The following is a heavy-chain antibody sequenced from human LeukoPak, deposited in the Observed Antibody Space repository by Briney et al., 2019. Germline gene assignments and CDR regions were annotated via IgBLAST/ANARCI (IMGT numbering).Heavy chain of an antibody. J-gene: IGHJ5*02. V-gene: IGHV3-23*01. Sequence: GGSLRLSCAASGFTFSSYAMSWVRQAPGKGLEWVSAISRSGVSTSYADAVKGRFTIARDNSKNTLYLQMNSLRAEDTAVYYCAKLGAAAGTNWFDPWGQGTLVTVSS. CDR2: ISRSGVST. D-gene: IGHD6-13*01. CDR1: GFTFSSYA. CDR3: AKLGAAAGTNWFDP.